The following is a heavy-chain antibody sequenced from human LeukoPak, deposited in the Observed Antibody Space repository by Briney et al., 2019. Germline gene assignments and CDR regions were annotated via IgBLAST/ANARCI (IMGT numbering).Heavy chain of an antibody. D-gene: IGHD1-1*01. J-gene: IGHJ5*02. CDR3: ARHSTPGTNLNWFDP. CDR2: XXYXGXT. CDR1: GXXXXXXX. V-gene: IGHV4-59*01. Sequence: PSETLSLTCTXXGXXXXXXXXXXXXXXXXXXLXXXXXXXYXGXTXXXPSLKSRXTXSVDTSKSQFSLRLSSVTAADTXVYYCARHSTPGTNLNWFDPWGQGTLVTVSS.